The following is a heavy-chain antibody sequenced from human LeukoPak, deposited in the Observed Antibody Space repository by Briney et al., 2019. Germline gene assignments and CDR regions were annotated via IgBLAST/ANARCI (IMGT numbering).Heavy chain of an antibody. CDR1: GGTFSSFA. J-gene: IGHJ4*02. CDR3: ASLSDGYNAPFDY. V-gene: IGHV1-69*04. D-gene: IGHD5-24*01. CDR2: IIPILGIA. Sequence: SVKVSCKASGGTFSSFAISWVRQAPGQGLEWMGRIIPILGIANYAQKFQGRVTITADKSTSTAYMELSSLRSEDTAVYYCASLSDGYNAPFDYWGQGTLCTVSS.